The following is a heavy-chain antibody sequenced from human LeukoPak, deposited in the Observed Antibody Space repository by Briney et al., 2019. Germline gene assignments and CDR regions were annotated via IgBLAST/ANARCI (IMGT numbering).Heavy chain of an antibody. CDR1: GYTFTGYY. D-gene: IGHD2-21*01. J-gene: IGHJ5*02. Sequence: GASVKVSCKASGYTFTGYYMHWVRQAPGQGLEWMGWINPNSGGTNYAQKFQGRVTMTTDTSISTAYMELSRLRSDDTAVYYCARNCGGDCYFGYNWFDPWGQGTLVTVSS. V-gene: IGHV1-2*02. CDR2: INPNSGGT. CDR3: ARNCGGDCYFGYNWFDP.